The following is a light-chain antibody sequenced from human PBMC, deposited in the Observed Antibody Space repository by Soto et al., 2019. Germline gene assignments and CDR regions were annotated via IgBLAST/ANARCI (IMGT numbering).Light chain of an antibody. J-gene: IGKJ1*01. Sequence: DIRTSQSPAALPAFVGDRVTITCRASQSIGNWLAWYQQQPGKAPKLLIYDASSLETGVPSRFSGSGSWTEFSPTISSRQPPDFATYYCQHYYNNYSWTFGQGTKVDIK. CDR3: QHYYNNYSWT. CDR1: QSIGNW. CDR2: DAS. V-gene: IGKV1-5*01.